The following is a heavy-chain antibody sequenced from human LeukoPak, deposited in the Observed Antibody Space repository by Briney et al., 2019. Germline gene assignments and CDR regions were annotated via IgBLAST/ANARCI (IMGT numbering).Heavy chain of an antibody. V-gene: IGHV1-2*06. J-gene: IGHJ4*02. CDR2: INPDTGGT. CDR3: ARDLNVF. CDR1: GYTFTDYY. Sequence: GASVKVSCMASGYTFTDYYVHWVRQVPGQGLEWMGRINPDTGGTNYAQRFQGRVTMTRDTSISTAYMELSRLRLDDTAVYYCARDLNVFWSQGTLVTVSS.